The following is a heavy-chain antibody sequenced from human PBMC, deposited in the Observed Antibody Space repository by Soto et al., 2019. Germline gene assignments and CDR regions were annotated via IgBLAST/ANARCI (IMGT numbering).Heavy chain of an antibody. V-gene: IGHV3-11*06. J-gene: IGHJ4*02. CDR2: ISSGASYT. D-gene: IGHD1-26*01. CDR1: GFTFNDFY. Sequence: GGSLRLSCAASGFTFNDFYMSWIRQAPGKGLEWVSYISSGASYTSYADSVKGRFTISRDNAKNSLYLQMNSLRAEDTALYYCARGIKVGTTGYYFDYWGQGTLVTVSS. CDR3: ARGIKVGTTGYYFDY.